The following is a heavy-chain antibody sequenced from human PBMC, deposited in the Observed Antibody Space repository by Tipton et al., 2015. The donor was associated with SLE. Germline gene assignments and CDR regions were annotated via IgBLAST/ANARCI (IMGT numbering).Heavy chain of an antibody. CDR2: ISTTSSYI. CDR3: ARDLPWGIEVHGMDV. D-gene: IGHD3-16*01. V-gene: IGHV3-21*03. Sequence: SLRLSCAASGFTFSSYHMNWVRQAPAKGLEWVSSISTTSSYIYYAESVKGRFTISRDNARNSLYLQMHSLRAEDTAVYYCARDLPWGIEVHGMDVWGQGTTVTVSS. CDR1: GFTFSSYH. J-gene: IGHJ6*02.